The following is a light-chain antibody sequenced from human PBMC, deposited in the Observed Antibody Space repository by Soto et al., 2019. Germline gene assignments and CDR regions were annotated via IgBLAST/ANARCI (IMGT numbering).Light chain of an antibody. CDR1: QSISTY. Sequence: DIQMTQSPSSLSASVGDRVIITCRASQSISTYLNWYQQKPGKAPKLLIHAASSLRSGVPARFSGSGSGTYFTLTISSLQPEDFASIYCQQSYSIPPTFGQGTRVEI. V-gene: IGKV1-39*01. CDR2: AAS. CDR3: QQSYSIPPT. J-gene: IGKJ1*01.